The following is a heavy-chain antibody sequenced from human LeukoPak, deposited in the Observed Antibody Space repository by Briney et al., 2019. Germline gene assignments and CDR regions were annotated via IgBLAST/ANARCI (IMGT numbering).Heavy chain of an antibody. V-gene: IGHV1-2*02. CDR3: ARGDYYDSSGYYSYFDY. Sequence: ASVTVSCKSSGYTFTDYYMHWVRPAPGQGLEWMGWINPNSGGTNYAQKFQGRVTMTRDTSISTAYMELSRLRSDDTAVYYCARGDYYDSSGYYSYFDYWGQGTLVTVSS. D-gene: IGHD3-22*01. CDR1: GYTFTDYY. J-gene: IGHJ4*02. CDR2: INPNSGGT.